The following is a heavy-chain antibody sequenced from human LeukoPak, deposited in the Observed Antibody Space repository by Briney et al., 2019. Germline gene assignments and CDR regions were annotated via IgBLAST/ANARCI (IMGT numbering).Heavy chain of an antibody. V-gene: IGHV3-7*04. CDR2: IKQDGSEK. J-gene: IGHJ6*02. Sequence: GGPLRLSCAASGFTFSSYWMSWVRQAPGKGLEWVANIKQDGSEKYYVDYVKGRFTISRDNVKISLYLQMNSLRAEDTAVYYCARDSYDSSGYYGYYYYGMDVWGQGTTVTVSS. CDR3: ARDSYDSSGYYGYYYYGMDV. D-gene: IGHD3-22*01. CDR1: GFTFSSYW.